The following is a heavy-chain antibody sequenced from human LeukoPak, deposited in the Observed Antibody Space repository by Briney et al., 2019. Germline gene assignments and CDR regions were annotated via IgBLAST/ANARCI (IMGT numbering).Heavy chain of an antibody. CDR1: GFIFDDYA. V-gene: IGHV3-9*01. CDR2: ISWNSGTI. D-gene: IGHD1-1*01. Sequence: GGSLRLSCAASGFIFDDYAMHWVRQAPGKGLEWVSGISWNSGTIGYADSVKGRFTISRDNAKTSLYLQMNSLRAEDTAVYYCASFNWNDAFDIWGQGTVVTVSS. J-gene: IGHJ3*02. CDR3: ASFNWNDAFDI.